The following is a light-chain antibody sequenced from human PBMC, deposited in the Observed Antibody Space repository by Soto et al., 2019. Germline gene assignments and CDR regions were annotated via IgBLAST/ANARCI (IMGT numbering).Light chain of an antibody. V-gene: IGLV1-47*01. CDR3: ASWDDSLSGVV. CDR1: SSNIGSNY. J-gene: IGLJ2*01. Sequence: QSVLTQPPSASGTPGQRVTISCSGSSSNIGSNYVYWYQQLPGTAPKLLIYRNNQRPSGVPDRFSGSKSGTSASLVISGLRPEDEADYYCASWDDSLSGVVFGGGTKLTVL. CDR2: RNN.